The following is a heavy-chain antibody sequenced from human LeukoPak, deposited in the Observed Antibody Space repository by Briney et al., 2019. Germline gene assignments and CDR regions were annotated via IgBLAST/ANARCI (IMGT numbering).Heavy chain of an antibody. D-gene: IGHD2-8*01. J-gene: IGHJ4*02. V-gene: IGHV3-30-3*01. CDR3: ARESLDIVLMVYAIDY. Sequence: GRSLRLSCAASGFTFSSYAMHWVRQAPGKGLEWVAVISYDGSNKYYADSVKGRFTISRDNSKNTLYLQMNSLRAEDTAVYYCARESLDIVLMVYAIDYWGQGTLVIVSS. CDR2: ISYDGSNK. CDR1: GFTFSSYA.